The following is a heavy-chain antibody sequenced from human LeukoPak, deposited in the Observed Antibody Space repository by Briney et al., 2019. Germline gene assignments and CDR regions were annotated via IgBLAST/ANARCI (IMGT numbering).Heavy chain of an antibody. Sequence: GGSLRLSCAASGFTFSSYAMSWVRQAPGKGLEWVSTISGSDSSTYYADSVRGRFTISRDNSKNTVFLQMNSLRVGDTAIYYCAKDQDVYSGSQSWGQGTLVTVSS. V-gene: IGHV3-23*01. CDR2: ISGSDSST. D-gene: IGHD1-26*01. CDR3: AKDQDVYSGSQS. CDR1: GFTFSSYA. J-gene: IGHJ4*02.